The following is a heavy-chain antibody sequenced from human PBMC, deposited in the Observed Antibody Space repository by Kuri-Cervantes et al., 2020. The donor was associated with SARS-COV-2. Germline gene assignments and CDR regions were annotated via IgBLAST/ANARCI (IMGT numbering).Heavy chain of an antibody. CDR1: GFTFSSYA. V-gene: IGHV3-23*01. CDR2: ISGSGGST. CDR3: AKLGDKDYVWGSYRPPYYFDY. D-gene: IGHD3-16*02. Sequence: GGSLRLSCAASGFTFSSYAMSWVRQAPGKGLEWVSAISGSGGSTYYADSVKGRFTISRDNSKNTLYLQMNSLRAEDTAVYYCAKLGDKDYVWGSYRPPYYFDYWGQGTLVTVSS. J-gene: IGHJ4*02.